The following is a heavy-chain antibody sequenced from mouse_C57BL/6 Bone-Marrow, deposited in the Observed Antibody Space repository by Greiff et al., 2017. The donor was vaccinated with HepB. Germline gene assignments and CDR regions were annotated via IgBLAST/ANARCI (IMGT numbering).Heavy chain of an antibody. V-gene: IGHV1-15*01. D-gene: IGHD2-4*01. Sequence: QVQLKQSGAELVRPGASVTLSCKASGYTFTDYEMHWVKQTPVHGLEWIGAIDPETGGTAYNQKIKGKAILTADKSSSTAYMELRSLTSEDSAVYYCTRDDYDDYGGQGTTLTVSS. CDR2: IDPETGGT. CDR1: GYTFTDYE. CDR3: TRDDYDDY. J-gene: IGHJ2*01.